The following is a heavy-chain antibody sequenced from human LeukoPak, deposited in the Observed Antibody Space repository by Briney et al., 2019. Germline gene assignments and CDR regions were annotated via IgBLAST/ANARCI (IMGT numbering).Heavy chain of an antibody. CDR1: GFTFSSYG. CDR3: ARDLGDAKGY. D-gene: IGHD7-27*01. V-gene: IGHV3-33*01. J-gene: IGHJ4*02. CDR2: IWYDASNK. Sequence: PGGSLRLSCTASGFTFSSYGMHWVRQAPAKGLEWVAVIWYDASNKYYVDSVKGRFTISRDNSKNTLYLQMNSLRAEDTAVYYCARDLGDAKGYWGQGTLVTVSS.